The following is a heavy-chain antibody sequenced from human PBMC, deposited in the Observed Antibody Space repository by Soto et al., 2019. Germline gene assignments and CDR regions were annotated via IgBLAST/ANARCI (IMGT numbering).Heavy chain of an antibody. CDR1: GFTLDDYT. V-gene: IGHV3-9*01. J-gene: IGHJ6*02. CDR2: VGWNGGDI. CDR3: AKDRAVVVPVSTSYFHYYGLDV. D-gene: IGHD2-2*01. Sequence: GGSLRLSCAASGFTLDDYTMHWVRQAPGKGLEWVAGVGWNGGDIVYADSVKGRFTVSRDNTKNSPYLEMNSLRTEDTAIYYCAKDRAVVVPVSTSYFHYYGLDVWGQGTTVTVSS.